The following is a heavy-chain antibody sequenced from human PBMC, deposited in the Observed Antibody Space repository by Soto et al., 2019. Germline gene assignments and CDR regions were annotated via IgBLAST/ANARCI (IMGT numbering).Heavy chain of an antibody. Sequence: GGSLRLSCAASGFTFSNAWVNWVRQAPGKGLEWVGRIKSKTDGGTTDYAAPVKGRFTISRDDSKNTLYLQMNSLKTEDTAVYYCTTGYSSSWYYYYYGMDVWGQGTTVTVSS. CDR2: IKSKTDGGTT. D-gene: IGHD6-13*01. J-gene: IGHJ6*02. CDR1: GFTFSNAW. V-gene: IGHV3-15*07. CDR3: TTGYSSSWYYYYYGMDV.